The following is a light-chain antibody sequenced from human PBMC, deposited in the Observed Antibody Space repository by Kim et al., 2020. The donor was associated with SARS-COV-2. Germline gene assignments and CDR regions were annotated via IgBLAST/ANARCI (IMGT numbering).Light chain of an antibody. Sequence: GQSITISCTGTSSDVGGYNYVSWYQQYLGKAPKLIIYDVSKRPSGVSNRFSGSKSGNTASLTISGLQAEDEADYYCSSHTTSSPWVFGGGTQLNVL. V-gene: IGLV2-14*04. CDR3: SSHTTSSPWV. CDR1: SSDVGGYNY. CDR2: DVS. J-gene: IGLJ3*02.